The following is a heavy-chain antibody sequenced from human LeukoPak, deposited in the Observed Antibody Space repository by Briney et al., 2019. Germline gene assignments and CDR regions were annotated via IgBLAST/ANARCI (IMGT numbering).Heavy chain of an antibody. Sequence: SQTLSLTCTVSGGSISSGGYYWSWIRQHPGKGLEWIGYIYYSGSTYYNPSLKSRVTISVDRSKNQFSLKLSSVTAADTAVYYCARAFSTRGAARFDPWGQGTLVTVSS. CDR1: GGSISSGGYY. CDR3: ARAFSTRGAARFDP. D-gene: IGHD2-2*01. CDR2: IYYSGST. J-gene: IGHJ5*02. V-gene: IGHV4-31*03.